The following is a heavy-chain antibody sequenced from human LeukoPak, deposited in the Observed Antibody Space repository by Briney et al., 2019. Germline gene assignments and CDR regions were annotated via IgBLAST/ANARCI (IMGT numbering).Heavy chain of an antibody. CDR3: ARCRDYNFWSGSAVDY. V-gene: IGHV3-30*19. CDR1: GFTFNRFG. D-gene: IGHD3-3*01. CDR2: ISYDGVNT. J-gene: IGHJ4*02. Sequence: GGSLRLSCAASGFTFNRFGMHWVRQAPGKGLEWVAVISYDGVNTDYADSVMGRFTISRDNSKNTLYLQMDSLRAEDTAVYYCARCRDYNFWSGSAVDYWGQGTLVTVSS.